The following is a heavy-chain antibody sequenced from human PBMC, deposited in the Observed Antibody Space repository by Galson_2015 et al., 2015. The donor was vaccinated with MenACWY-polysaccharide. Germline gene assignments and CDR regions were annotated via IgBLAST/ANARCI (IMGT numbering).Heavy chain of an antibody. D-gene: IGHD1-26*01. CDR1: GFSLSTSGVG. Sequence: PALVKPTQTLTLTCTFSGFSLSTSGVGVGWIRQPPGKALEWLALIYWDDEKRYRPSPKNRLTITKDTSKSQVVLTMTNLDPVDTATYFCARLGSTGVGAFDYWGQGSLVTVSS. CDR2: IYWDDEK. J-gene: IGHJ4*02. V-gene: IGHV2-5*02. CDR3: ARLGSTGVGAFDY.